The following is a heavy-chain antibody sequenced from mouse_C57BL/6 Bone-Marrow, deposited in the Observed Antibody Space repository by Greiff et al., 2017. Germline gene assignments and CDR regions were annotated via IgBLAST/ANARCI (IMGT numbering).Heavy chain of an antibody. CDR3: AREGNLYYGNYEAMDY. Sequence: EVKLMESGGGLVKPGGSLKLSCAASGFTFSSYAMSWVRQTPEKRLEWVATISDGGSYTYYPDNVKGRFTISRDNAKNNLYLQMSQLKSEDTAMYYCAREGNLYYGNYEAMDYWGQGTSVTVSS. CDR1: GFTFSSYA. CDR2: ISDGGSYT. V-gene: IGHV5-4*01. D-gene: IGHD2-1*01. J-gene: IGHJ4*01.